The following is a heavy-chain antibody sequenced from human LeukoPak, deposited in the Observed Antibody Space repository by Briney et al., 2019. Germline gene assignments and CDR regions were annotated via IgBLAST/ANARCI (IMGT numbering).Heavy chain of an antibody. V-gene: IGHV4-39*01. Sequence: SETLSLTCTVSGGSISSSSYYWGWIRQPPGKGLEWIGSIYYSGSTYYNPSLKSRVTISVDTSKNQFSLKLSSVTAADTAVYYCARGRIQLWRGAWFDPWGQGTLVTVSS. CDR1: GGSISSSSYY. J-gene: IGHJ5*02. CDR3: ARGRIQLWRGAWFDP. D-gene: IGHD5-18*01. CDR2: IYYSGST.